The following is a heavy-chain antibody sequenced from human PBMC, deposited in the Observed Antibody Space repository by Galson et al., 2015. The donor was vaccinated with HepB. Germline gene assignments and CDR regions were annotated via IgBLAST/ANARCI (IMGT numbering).Heavy chain of an antibody. CDR2: ISYDGSNK. V-gene: IGHV3-30-3*01. Sequence: SLRLSCAASGFTFSSYAMHWVRQAPGKGLEWVAVISYDGSNKYYADSVKGRFTISRDNSKNTLYLQMNSLRAEDTAVYYCARGVNGGYYFDYWGQGTRVTVSS. D-gene: IGHD2-8*01. J-gene: IGHJ4*02. CDR1: GFTFSSYA. CDR3: ARGVNGGYYFDY.